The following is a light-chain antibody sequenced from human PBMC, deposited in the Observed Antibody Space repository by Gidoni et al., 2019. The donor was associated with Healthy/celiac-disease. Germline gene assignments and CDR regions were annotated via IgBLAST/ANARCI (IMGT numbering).Light chain of an antibody. CDR2: GAS. Sequence: EIVLTQSPGTLSLSPGERATLSCSASQSVSSSYLAWYQQKPGQAPRLLIYGASSRATGIPDRFSGSGSGTDFTLTISRLEPEDFAVYYCQQYGSSPTTFGQXTKLGIK. V-gene: IGKV3-20*01. CDR1: QSVSSSY. J-gene: IGKJ2*01. CDR3: QQYGSSPTT.